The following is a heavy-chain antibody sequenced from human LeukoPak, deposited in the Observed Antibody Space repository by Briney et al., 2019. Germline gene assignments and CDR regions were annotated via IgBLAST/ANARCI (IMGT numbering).Heavy chain of an antibody. V-gene: IGHV3-30-3*01. D-gene: IGHD3-22*01. CDR3: ARGYPITMIVVYGMDV. CDR2: ISYDGSNK. J-gene: IGHJ6*02. Sequence: PGGSLRLSCAASGFTFSSYAMHWVRQAPGKGLEWVAVISYDGSNKYYADSVKGRFTISRDNSKNTLYLQMNSLRAEDTAVYYCARGYPITMIVVYGMDVWGQGATVTVSS. CDR1: GFTFSSYA.